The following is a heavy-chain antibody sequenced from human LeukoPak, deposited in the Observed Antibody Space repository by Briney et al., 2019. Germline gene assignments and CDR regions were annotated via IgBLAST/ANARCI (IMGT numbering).Heavy chain of an antibody. CDR3: ARDWPYYGSGSYFY. J-gene: IGHJ4*02. Sequence: GGSLRLSCAASGFTFSSYAMSWVRQAPGKGLEWVSVIYSGGSTYYADSVKGRFTISRDNSKNTLYLQMNSLRAEDTAVYYCARDWPYYGSGSYFYWGQGTLVTVSS. CDR1: GFTFSSYA. V-gene: IGHV3-66*02. D-gene: IGHD3-10*01. CDR2: IYSGGST.